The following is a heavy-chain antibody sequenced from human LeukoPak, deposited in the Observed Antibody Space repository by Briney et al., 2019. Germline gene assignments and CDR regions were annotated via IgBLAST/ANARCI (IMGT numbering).Heavy chain of an antibody. CDR3: ARFASYDAFDI. D-gene: IGHD6-6*01. CDR2: IIPIFGTA. V-gene: IGHV1-69*13. CDR1: GGTFSSYA. J-gene: IGHJ3*02. Sequence: ASVKVSCKASGGTFSSYAISWVRQAPGQGLEWMGGIIPIFGTANYAQKFQGRVTITADESTSTAYTELSSLRSEDTAVYYCARFASYDAFDIWGQGTMVTVSS.